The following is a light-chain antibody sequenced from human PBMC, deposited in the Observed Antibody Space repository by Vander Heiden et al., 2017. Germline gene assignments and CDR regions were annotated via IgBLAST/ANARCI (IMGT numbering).Light chain of an antibody. CDR2: KNN. Sequence: QSCLPHPPPPSGPPGRRVTISCSGTRSNIGGNFVYWYQQLPETAPKVLIFKNNQRTSGVPDRFSGSKSGTSASLAISGLRSEDEADYYCATWDESLSAVVFGGGTKLTVL. CDR1: RSNIGGNF. CDR3: ATWDESLSAVV. J-gene: IGLJ2*01. V-gene: IGLV1-47*01.